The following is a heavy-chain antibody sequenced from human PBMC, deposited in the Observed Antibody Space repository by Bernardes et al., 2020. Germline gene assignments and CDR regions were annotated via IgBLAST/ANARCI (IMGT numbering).Heavy chain of an antibody. CDR2: IYYTGST. V-gene: IGHV4-61*01. J-gene: IGHJ3*02. CDR1: GASVNSGFHY. D-gene: IGHD3-10*01. CDR3: ARDQFKYFYPSGSPSVSEAFDI. Sequence: SETLSLTCTVSGASVNSGFHYWGWVRQAPGKGLEWIGNIYYTGSTKYNPSLRSRVTISIDTSKNQFSLNLTSVTAADTAVYYCARDQFKYFYPSGSPSVSEAFDIWGKGTMVIVSS.